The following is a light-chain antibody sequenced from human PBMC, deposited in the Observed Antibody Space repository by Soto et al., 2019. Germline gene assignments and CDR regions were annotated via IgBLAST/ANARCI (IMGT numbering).Light chain of an antibody. V-gene: IGKV1-5*01. CDR3: QHHNSDPWT. CDR2: DAS. J-gene: IGKJ1*01. CDR1: QTIRRW. Sequence: DIEMTQSPSTLSASVGDRLTITCRASQTIRRWLAWYQQRPGKAPKVLIYDASTSGSGVPARFSGSGSETEFTLTISSLQPEDSATDYCQHHNSDPWTFGQGTKVEIK.